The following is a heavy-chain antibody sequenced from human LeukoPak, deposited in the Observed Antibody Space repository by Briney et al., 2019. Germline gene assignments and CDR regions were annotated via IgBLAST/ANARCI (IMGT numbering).Heavy chain of an antibody. Sequence: ASVKVSCKASGYTFTSYGISWVRQAPGQGLEWMGWISAYNGNTNYAQKLQGRVTMTTDTSTSTAYMELRSLRSDDTAVYYCARVPRTLWFGDLNDNWFDPWGQGTLVTASS. CDR2: ISAYNGNT. J-gene: IGHJ5*02. CDR1: GYTFTSYG. D-gene: IGHD3-10*01. V-gene: IGHV1-18*01. CDR3: ARVPRTLWFGDLNDNWFDP.